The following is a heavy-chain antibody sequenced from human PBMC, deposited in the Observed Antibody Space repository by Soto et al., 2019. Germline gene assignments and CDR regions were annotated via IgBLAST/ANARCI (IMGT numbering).Heavy chain of an antibody. CDR1: GFTFSNYG. D-gene: IGHD1-26*01. J-gene: IGHJ3*02. V-gene: IGHV3-30*18. CDR2: ISYDGSNK. CDR3: AKDLGSWSYLFDAFDS. Sequence: QGQLVESGGGVVQPGRSLRLSCAASGFTFSNYGMHWVRQAPGKGLEWVAVISYDGSNKYYADSVKGRFTISRDNSKNTLYLQMNSLRAEDTAVYYCAKDLGSWSYLFDAFDSGGQGTMVTVAS.